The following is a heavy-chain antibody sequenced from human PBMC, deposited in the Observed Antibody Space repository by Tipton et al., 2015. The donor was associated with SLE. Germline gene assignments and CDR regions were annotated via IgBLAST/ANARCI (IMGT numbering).Heavy chain of an antibody. CDR2: IYYSGST. CDR3: ARGVMTEWYLDL. J-gene: IGHJ2*01. CDR1: GGSISSSSYY. D-gene: IGHD3-16*01. V-gene: IGHV4-39*01. Sequence: LRLSCTVSGGSISSSSYYWGWIRQPPGKGLEWIGSIYYSGSTYYNPSLKSRVTISVDTSKNQFSLKLSSVTAADTAVYYCARGVMTEWYLDLWGRGTLVTVSS.